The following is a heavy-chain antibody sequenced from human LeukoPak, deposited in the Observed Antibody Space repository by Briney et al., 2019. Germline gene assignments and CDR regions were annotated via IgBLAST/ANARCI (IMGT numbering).Heavy chain of an antibody. CDR1: GGSISSYY. CDR2: IYYSGST. V-gene: IGHV4-59*08. Sequence: SETRSLTCTVSGGSISSYYWSWIRQPPGKGLEWIGYIYYSGSTNYNPSLKSRVTISVDTSKNQFSLKLSSVTAADTAVYYCARYGWVDTRGAFDIWGQGTMVTVSS. CDR3: ARYGWVDTRGAFDI. D-gene: IGHD2-2*02. J-gene: IGHJ3*02.